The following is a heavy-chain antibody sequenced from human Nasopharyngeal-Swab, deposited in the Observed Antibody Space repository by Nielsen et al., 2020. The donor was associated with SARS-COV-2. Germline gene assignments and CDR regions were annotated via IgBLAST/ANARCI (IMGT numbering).Heavy chain of an antibody. V-gene: IGHV4-30-4*01. J-gene: IGHJ6*03. CDR3: ARDGYDFWSGYLRGTGRYYYYYYMDV. CDR2: IYYSGST. D-gene: IGHD3-3*01. Sequence: WIRQPPGKGLEWIGYIYYSGSTYYNPSLKSRVTISVDTSKNQLSLKLSSVTAADTAVYYCARDGYDFWSGYLRGTGRYYYYYYMDVWGKGTTVTVSS.